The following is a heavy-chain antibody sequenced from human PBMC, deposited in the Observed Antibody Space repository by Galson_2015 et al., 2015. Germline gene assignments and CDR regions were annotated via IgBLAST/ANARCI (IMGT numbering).Heavy chain of an antibody. Sequence: YSPSFQGQVTISADKSINTAYLQWSSLKASDTAMYYCARRGTYYYDSSGNNWYFDLWGRGTLVTVSS. D-gene: IGHD3-22*01. J-gene: IGHJ2*01. V-gene: IGHV5-51*01. CDR3: ARRGTYYYDSSGNNWYFDL.